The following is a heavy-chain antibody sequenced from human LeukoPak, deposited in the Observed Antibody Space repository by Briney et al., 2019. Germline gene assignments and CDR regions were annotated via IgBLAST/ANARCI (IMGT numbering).Heavy chain of an antibody. D-gene: IGHD6-6*01. CDR3: AKDSPLYSSSAYYMDV. CDR2: INTSGGST. J-gene: IGHJ6*03. CDR1: GFTFRHYD. V-gene: IGHV3-23*01. Sequence: GETLRLSCVASGFTFRHYDMSWVRQAPGKGLEWVSSINTSGGSTYYADSLQGRFTISRDNSKNTLYLQMNSLRAEDTAVYYCAKDSPLYSSSAYYMDVWGKGSMVTVSS.